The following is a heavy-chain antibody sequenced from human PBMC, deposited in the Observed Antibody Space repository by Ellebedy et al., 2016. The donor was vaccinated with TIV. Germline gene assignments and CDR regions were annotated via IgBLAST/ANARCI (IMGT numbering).Heavy chain of an antibody. CDR1: GGSISSYY. Sequence: MPSETLSLTCTVSGGSISSYYWSWIRQPPGKGLEWIGYIYYSGSTNYNPSLKSRVTISVDTSKNQFSLKLSSVTAADTAVYYCARFDSSGYYWGDAFDIWGQGTMVTVSS. V-gene: IGHV4-59*08. J-gene: IGHJ3*02. CDR3: ARFDSSGYYWGDAFDI. D-gene: IGHD3-22*01. CDR2: IYYSGST.